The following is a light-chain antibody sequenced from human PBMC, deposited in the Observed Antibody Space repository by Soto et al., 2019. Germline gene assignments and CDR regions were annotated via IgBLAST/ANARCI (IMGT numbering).Light chain of an antibody. V-gene: IGKV3-15*01. Sequence: EVVLTQSPATLSLSPGERATLSCRASQSVSSSLAWYQQKPGQAPRLLIYGVSTRATGVPARFIGSGSGTEFTPTISSLQSEDFAVYYCQQYDNWPLTFGGGTKVDIK. J-gene: IGKJ4*01. CDR1: QSVSSS. CDR2: GVS. CDR3: QQYDNWPLT.